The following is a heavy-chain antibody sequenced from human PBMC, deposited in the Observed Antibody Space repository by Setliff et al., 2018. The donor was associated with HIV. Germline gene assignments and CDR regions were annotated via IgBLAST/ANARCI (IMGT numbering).Heavy chain of an antibody. CDR3: ARPTTGVGGGAAFDI. V-gene: IGHV4-39*01. D-gene: IGHD2-8*01. CDR2: IYYRGSN. CDR1: GGSISRSSYY. J-gene: IGHJ3*02. Sequence: SETLSLTCTVPGGSISRSSYYWGWIRQPPGKGLEWIGSIYYRGSNQYNPSLKSRVTISVYTSKNQFSLNLSSVTAADTAVYFCARPTTGVGGGAAFDIWGQGTMVTVSS.